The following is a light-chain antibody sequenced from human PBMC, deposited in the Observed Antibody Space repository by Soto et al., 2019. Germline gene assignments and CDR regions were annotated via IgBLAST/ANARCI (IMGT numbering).Light chain of an antibody. V-gene: IGKV1-5*03. CDR1: QSIGIL. CDR3: QQYNDYSWT. CDR2: KAS. Sequence: IQMTQSPSTLSASVGARAAITCRASQSIGILLAWYQQKPGKAPRILIYKASSVESGVPSRFSGSGSGTEFTLTISSLQPDDFAAYYCQQYNDYSWTFGQGTKVEIK. J-gene: IGKJ1*01.